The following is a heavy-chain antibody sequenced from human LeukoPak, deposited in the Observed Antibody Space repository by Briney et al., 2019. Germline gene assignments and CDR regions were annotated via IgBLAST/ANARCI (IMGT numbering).Heavy chain of an antibody. Sequence: GGSLRLSCAASGFTFSSYWMNWVRQAPGKGLVWVSRIASNGSSTTYADSVKGRFSISRDNAKNTLYLQMNSLRVEDTAVYYCARGRPHGNDYWGQGTLVTVSS. CDR1: GFTFSSYW. CDR2: IASNGSST. V-gene: IGHV3-74*01. J-gene: IGHJ4*02. D-gene: IGHD4-23*01. CDR3: ARGRPHGNDY.